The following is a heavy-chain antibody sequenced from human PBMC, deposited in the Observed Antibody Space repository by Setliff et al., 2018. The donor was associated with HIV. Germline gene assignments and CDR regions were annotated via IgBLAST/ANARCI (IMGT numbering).Heavy chain of an antibody. J-gene: IGHJ5*02. Sequence: SETLSLTCSVSGGSIGSHYWSWIRQSPGKGLEWIGYFYNNGQTNSNPSLRGRVAMAVDTSKNQFSLKLNFVTAADTAKYYCARVFPHPYGNSWFDVWGQGIRVTVSS. D-gene: IGHD1-1*01. CDR2: FYNNGQT. CDR1: GGSIGSHY. CDR3: ARVFPHPYGNSWFDV. V-gene: IGHV4-59*11.